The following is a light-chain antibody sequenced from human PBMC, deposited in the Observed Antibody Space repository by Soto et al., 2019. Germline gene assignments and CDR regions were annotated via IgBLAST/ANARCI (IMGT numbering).Light chain of an antibody. CDR1: SSNIGAGYD. CDR2: SNN. V-gene: IGLV1-40*01. CDR3: KSYDNRLSVSV. Sequence: QSVLTQPPSVSGAPGQRVTISCTGSSSNIGAGYDVHWYQQLPGTAPKLLIYSNNNRPSGVPDRFSGSNSGTSASLAITGLQAEDGADYYCKSYDNRLSVSVFGGGTKVTVL. J-gene: IGLJ2*01.